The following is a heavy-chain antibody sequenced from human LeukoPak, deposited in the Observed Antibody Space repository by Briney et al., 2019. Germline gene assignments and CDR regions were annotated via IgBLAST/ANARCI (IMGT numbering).Heavy chain of an antibody. CDR2: IYSSGST. V-gene: IGHV4-38-2*02. D-gene: IGHD3-16*01. J-gene: IGHJ4*02. Sequence: SETLSLTCTVSGYSISSGYYWSWIRQPPGKGLEWIGHIYSSGSTFYNPSLKSRVTISAETSKNQLSLKLSSVTAADTAMYYCARATVGPTFDYWGQGTLVTVSS. CDR1: GYSISSGYY. CDR3: ARATVGPTFDY.